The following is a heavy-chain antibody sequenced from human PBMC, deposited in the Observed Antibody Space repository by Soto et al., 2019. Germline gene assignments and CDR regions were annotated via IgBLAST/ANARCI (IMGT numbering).Heavy chain of an antibody. CDR2: ITKSGGST. D-gene: IGHD5-12*01. CDR3: AKKVVGTTRSWYFDL. Sequence: GGSLRLSCIASGFTFSSYNMKWVRQAPGKGLEWVSVITKSGGSTYYSDSVKGRFTVSRDNPKNTLYLQMNSLRAEDTAVYYCAKKVVGTTRSWYFDLWGRGTLVTVSS. J-gene: IGHJ2*01. CDR1: GFTFSSYN. V-gene: IGHV3-23*01.